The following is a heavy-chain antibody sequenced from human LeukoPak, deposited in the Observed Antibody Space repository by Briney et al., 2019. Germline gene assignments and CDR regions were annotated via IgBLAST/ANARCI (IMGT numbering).Heavy chain of an antibody. D-gene: IGHD6-13*01. CDR2: ISGSGGTT. CDR1: GFTFSSYA. J-gene: IGHJ4*02. Sequence: RGSLRLSCAVSGFTFSSYAISWVGQAARQGLEGVSGISGSGGTTYYADSVKGRFTISREESKNTVYLQMISLRGEDTAVYFCARGGGSRWHDFDYWGQGTLVTVSS. V-gene: IGHV3-23*01. CDR3: ARGGGSRWHDFDY.